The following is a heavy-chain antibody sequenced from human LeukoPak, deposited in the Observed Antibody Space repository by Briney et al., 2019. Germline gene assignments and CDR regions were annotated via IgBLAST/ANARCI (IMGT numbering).Heavy chain of an antibody. J-gene: IGHJ3*02. D-gene: IGHD5-18*01. Sequence: SETLSLTCTVSGGSISSGGYYWSWIRQHPGTGLEWIGYIYYSGSTCYNPSLKSRVTISVDTSKNQFSLKLSSVTAADTAVYYCARDSPHSYGYDDAFDIWGQGTMVTVSS. V-gene: IGHV4-31*03. CDR3: ARDSPHSYGYDDAFDI. CDR1: GGSISSGGYY. CDR2: IYYSGST.